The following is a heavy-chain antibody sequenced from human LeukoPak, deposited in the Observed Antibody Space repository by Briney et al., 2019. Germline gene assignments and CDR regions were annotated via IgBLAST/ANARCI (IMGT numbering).Heavy chain of an antibody. V-gene: IGHV4-38-2*02. J-gene: IGHJ4*02. CDR3: ARGFRGDNFDY. CDR2: MYHSGST. CDR1: GYSISSAYY. Sequence: SETLSLTCRVSGYSISSAYYWGWIWQPPEKGLEWIGTMYHSGSTNYNPSLKSRVTISVDTSKNQFSLKLSSVTAADTAVYFCARGFRGDNFDYWGQGTLVTVSS. D-gene: IGHD7-27*01.